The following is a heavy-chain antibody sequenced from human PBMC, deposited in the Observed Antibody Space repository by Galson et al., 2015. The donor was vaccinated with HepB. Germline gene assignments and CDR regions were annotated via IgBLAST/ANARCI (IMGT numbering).Heavy chain of an antibody. CDR1: GFYFNNAW. Sequence: SLRLSCAASGFYFNNAWMTWVRQAPGKGLEWVGRIKSQTDGGTTDYAAPVKGRFTISRDDSQNTVYLQMNSLKTEDTAVYYCTHIRDYVPADWGRGTLVTVSP. CDR2: IKSQTDGGTT. D-gene: IGHD4-17*01. V-gene: IGHV3-15*01. CDR3: THIRDYVPAD. J-gene: IGHJ4*02.